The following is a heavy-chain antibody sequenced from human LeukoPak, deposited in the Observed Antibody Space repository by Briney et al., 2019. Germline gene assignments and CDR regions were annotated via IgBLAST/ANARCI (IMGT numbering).Heavy chain of an antibody. CDR3: ARAVGTSRNFFDY. CDR2: IYHSGST. D-gene: IGHD4-23*01. Sequence: SETLSLTCTVSGYSISSGYYWGWIRQPPGKGLEWIGNIYHSGSTYYNPSLKSRVTISVDTSKNQFSLNLSSVTAADTAMYYCARAVGTSRNFFDYWGQGTLVTVSS. J-gene: IGHJ4*02. V-gene: IGHV4-38-2*02. CDR1: GYSISSGYY.